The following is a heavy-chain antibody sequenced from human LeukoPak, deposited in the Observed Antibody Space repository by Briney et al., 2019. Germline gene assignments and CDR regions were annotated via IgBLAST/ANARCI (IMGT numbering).Heavy chain of an antibody. CDR2: NHYSRRT. D-gene: IGHD6-19*01. CDR3: VRGEYSSGWYVSIGASDYGMVV. J-gene: IGHJ6*01. V-gene: IGHV4-59*01. Sequence: PSETLSLTCTVSGGSISSYYVTWIRQPPGKGLEWMRHNHYSRRTKYNPSLKSRVTISVATSKNQFSRKLSSVTAGDTAVYYCVRGEYSSGWYVSIGASDYGMVVWGQGATVTV. CDR1: GGSISSYY.